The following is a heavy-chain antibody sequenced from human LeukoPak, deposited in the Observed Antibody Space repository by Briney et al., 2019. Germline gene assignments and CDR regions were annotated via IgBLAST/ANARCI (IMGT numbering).Heavy chain of an antibody. CDR1: GFTFSTYA. Sequence: PGGSLRLSCAAFGFTFSTYAINWVRQAPGKGLEWVSSINSAGTSKKYADSLKGRFTISRDNAKNSLFLQLSSLRDEDTAVYYCARGRNAGGPYYSDYWGQGTLVTVSS. D-gene: IGHD4-23*01. J-gene: IGHJ4*02. CDR3: ARGRNAGGPYYSDY. CDR2: INSAGTSK. V-gene: IGHV3-21*01.